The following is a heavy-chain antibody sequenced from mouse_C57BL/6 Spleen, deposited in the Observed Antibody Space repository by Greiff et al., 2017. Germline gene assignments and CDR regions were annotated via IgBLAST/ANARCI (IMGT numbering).Heavy chain of an antibody. D-gene: IGHD4-1*01. CDR3: AREKTGTRGY. V-gene: IGHV1-50*01. CDR1: GYTFTSYW. Sequence: VQLQQSGAELVKPGASVKLSCKASGYTFTSYWMQWVKQRPGQGLEWIGEIDPSDSYTNYNQKFKGKATLTVDTSSSTAYMQLSSLTSEDSAVYYCAREKTGTRGYWGQGTTLTVSS. J-gene: IGHJ2*01. CDR2: IDPSDSYT.